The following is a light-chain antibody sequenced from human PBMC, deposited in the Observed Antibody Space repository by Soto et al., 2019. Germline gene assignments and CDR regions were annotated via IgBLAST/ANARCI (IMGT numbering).Light chain of an antibody. CDR1: QSIVGW. V-gene: IGKV1-5*03. CDR2: KPS. CDR3: QQYNGYGSWT. J-gene: IGKJ1*01. Sequence: DIQMTQSPSNLSASVGDRVTITCRASQSIVGWLAWYQQKPGKAPKLLIYKPSTLESGVPSRFSGSASGTEFTLTISSLQSDDFATYYWQQYNGYGSWTFGQGTKVEIK.